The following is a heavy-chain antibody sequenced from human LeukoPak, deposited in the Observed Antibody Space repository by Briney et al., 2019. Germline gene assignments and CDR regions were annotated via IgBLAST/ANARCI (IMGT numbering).Heavy chain of an antibody. CDR1: GGSFSGYY. J-gene: IGHJ6*03. D-gene: IGHD3-16*01. CDR3: ARGGGLNYYYYYMDV. Sequence: SETLSLTCAVYGGSFSGYYWSWIRQPPGKGLEWIGEINHSGSTNYNPSLKSRVTISVDTSKNQFSLKLSSVTAADTAVYYCARGGGLNYYYYYMDVWGKGTTVTVSS. CDR2: INHSGST. V-gene: IGHV4-34*01.